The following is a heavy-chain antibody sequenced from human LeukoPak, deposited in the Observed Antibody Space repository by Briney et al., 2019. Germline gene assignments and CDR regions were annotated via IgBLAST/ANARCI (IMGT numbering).Heavy chain of an antibody. CDR3: ARIMITFGGVIAHYYFDY. Sequence: GESLKISCKGSGYSFTSYWIGWVRQMPGKGLEWMGIIYPGDSDTRYSPSFQGQVTISADKSISTAYLQWGSLKASDTAMYYCARIMITFGGVIAHYYFDYWGQGTLVTVSS. J-gene: IGHJ4*02. V-gene: IGHV5-51*01. D-gene: IGHD3-16*02. CDR2: IYPGDSDT. CDR1: GYSFTSYW.